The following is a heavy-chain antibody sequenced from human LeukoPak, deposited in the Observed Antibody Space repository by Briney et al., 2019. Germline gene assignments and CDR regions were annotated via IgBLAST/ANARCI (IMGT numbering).Heavy chain of an antibody. CDR3: ARRPHHSGGRFDY. Sequence: PSQTLSLTCTVSGGSISSGGYYWSWIRQHPGKGLEWIRYIYYSGSTYYNPSLKSRVTISVDTSKNQFSLKLSSVTAADTAVYYCARRPHHSGGRFDYWGQGTLVTVS. CDR1: GGSISSGGYY. D-gene: IGHD2-15*01. V-gene: IGHV4-31*03. CDR2: IYYSGST. J-gene: IGHJ4*02.